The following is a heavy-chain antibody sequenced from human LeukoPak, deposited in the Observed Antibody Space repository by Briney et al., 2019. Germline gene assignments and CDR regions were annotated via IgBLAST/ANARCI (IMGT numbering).Heavy chain of an antibody. Sequence: PWETLSLTCAVYGGSISGYYWSWIRQPPGKGLEWIGEINHSGSTNYNPSLKSRVTISVDTSKNQFSLKLSSVTAADTAVYYCARETPLIAVAGTFDYWGQGTLVTASS. V-gene: IGHV4-34*01. J-gene: IGHJ4*02. CDR3: ARETPLIAVAGTFDY. CDR1: GGSISGYY. CDR2: INHSGST. D-gene: IGHD6-19*01.